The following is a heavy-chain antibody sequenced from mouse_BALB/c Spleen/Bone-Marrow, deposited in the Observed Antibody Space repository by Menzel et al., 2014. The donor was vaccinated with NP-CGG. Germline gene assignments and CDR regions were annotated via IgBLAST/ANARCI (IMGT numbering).Heavy chain of an antibody. CDR3: AREGRGSYGSSGYAMDY. CDR1: EFSLSSYG. J-gene: IGHJ4*01. D-gene: IGHD1-1*01. V-gene: IGHV2-9*02. CDR2: IWAGGSI. Sequence: VKVVESGPGLVAPSQSLSITCTVSEFSLSSYGVHWVRQPPGKGLEWLGVIWAGGSINYNSALMSRLSISKDNSKSQVFLKMKSPQNDDTATYYCAREGRGSYGSSGYAMDYWGQGTSVTVSS.